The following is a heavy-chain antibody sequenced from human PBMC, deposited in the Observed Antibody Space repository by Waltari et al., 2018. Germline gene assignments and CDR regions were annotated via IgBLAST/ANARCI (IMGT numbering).Heavy chain of an antibody. CDR3: ARDESRYCSGGSCYRGNSD. J-gene: IGHJ4*02. D-gene: IGHD2-15*01. Sequence: QVQLVQSGAEVKKPGASVKVSCKASGYTFTGYYMHWVRQAPGQGLEWMGRINPNSGGTNYAQKFQGRVTMTRDTSISTAYMELSRLRSDDTAVYYCARDESRYCSGGSCYRGNSDWGQGTLVTVSS. CDR2: INPNSGGT. CDR1: GYTFTGYY. V-gene: IGHV1-2*06.